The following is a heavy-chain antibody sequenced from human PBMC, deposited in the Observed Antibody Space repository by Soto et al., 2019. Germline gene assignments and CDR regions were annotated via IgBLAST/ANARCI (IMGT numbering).Heavy chain of an antibody. CDR1: GFIFDDYV. CDR3: AKGGRFSLVTDDDY. V-gene: IGHV3-9*01. CDR2: ISWNSGSI. D-gene: IGHD2-21*02. Sequence: EVQLVESGGDLVQPGRSLRLSCAASGFIFDDYVMHWVRQAPGKGLEWVSSISWNSGSIGYADSVKGRFTISRDNAKKSLYLQMNSLRAEDTALYYCAKGGRFSLVTDDDYWGQGTLVTVSS. J-gene: IGHJ4*02.